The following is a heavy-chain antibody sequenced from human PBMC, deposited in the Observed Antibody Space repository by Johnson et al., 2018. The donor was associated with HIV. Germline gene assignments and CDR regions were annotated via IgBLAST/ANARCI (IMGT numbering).Heavy chain of an antibody. Sequence: QMQLVESGGGVVQPGQSLRLSCAASGLTFSSYAMHWVRQAPGKGLEWVAVISYDGSNKYYADSVKGRFTISRDNSKNTLYLQMNSLRAEDTAVYYCARHKAVADAFDIWGQGTVVTVS. CDR2: ISYDGSNK. D-gene: IGHD6-19*01. V-gene: IGHV3-30*04. CDR3: ARHKAVADAFDI. CDR1: GLTFSSYA. J-gene: IGHJ3*02.